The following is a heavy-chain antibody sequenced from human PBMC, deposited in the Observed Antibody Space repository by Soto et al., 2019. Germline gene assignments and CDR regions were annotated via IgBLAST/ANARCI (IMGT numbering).Heavy chain of an antibody. CDR1: GYTLTELS. CDR3: ATERVLVAAAMLRRDAFDI. Sequence: GASVKVSCKVSGYTLTELSMHWVRQAPGKGLEWMGGFDPEDGETIYAQKFQGRVTMTEDTSTDTAYMELSSLRSEDTAVYYCATERVLVAAAMLRRDAFDIWGQGTMVTVSS. V-gene: IGHV1-24*01. CDR2: FDPEDGET. D-gene: IGHD2-2*01. J-gene: IGHJ3*02.